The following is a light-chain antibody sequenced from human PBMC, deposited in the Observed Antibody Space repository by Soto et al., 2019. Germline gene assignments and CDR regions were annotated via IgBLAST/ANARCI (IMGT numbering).Light chain of an antibody. Sequence: EIVLTQSPATLSLSPGERVTLSCRASQSVTTYLAWYQQKPGQAPRLLIYDASDRATGIPARFSGSGSGTDFTLTISSLEPEDFAVYYWQQRSNWPPTITFGQGTRLEIK. J-gene: IGKJ5*01. V-gene: IGKV3-11*01. CDR2: DAS. CDR3: QQRSNWPPTIT. CDR1: QSVTTY.